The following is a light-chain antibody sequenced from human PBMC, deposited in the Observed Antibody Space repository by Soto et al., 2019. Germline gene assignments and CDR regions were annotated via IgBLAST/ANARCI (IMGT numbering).Light chain of an antibody. CDR3: QSYDSSLSGSV. CDR2: ANN. CDR1: NSNIGAGYD. V-gene: IGLV1-40*01. Sequence: QAVVTQPPSVSGAPGQSVTISCTGSNSNIGAGYDVHWYPQLPGTAPKLLIYANNNRPSGVPDRFSGSKSGTSASLAITGLQAEDEADYYCQSYDSSLSGSVFGGGTKLTVL. J-gene: IGLJ3*02.